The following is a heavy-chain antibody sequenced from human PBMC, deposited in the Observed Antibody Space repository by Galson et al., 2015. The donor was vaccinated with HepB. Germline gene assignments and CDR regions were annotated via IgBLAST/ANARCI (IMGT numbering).Heavy chain of an antibody. CDR2: ISSSSSYT. V-gene: IGHV3-11*06. CDR1: GFTFSDYY. D-gene: IGHD6-13*01. J-gene: IGHJ4*02. Sequence: SLRLSCAASGFTFSDYYMSWIRQAPGKGLEWVSYISSSSSYTNYADPVKGRFTISRDNAKNSLYLQMNSLRAEDTAVYYCARGEVAAAGPFDYWGQGTLVTVSS. CDR3: ARGEVAAAGPFDY.